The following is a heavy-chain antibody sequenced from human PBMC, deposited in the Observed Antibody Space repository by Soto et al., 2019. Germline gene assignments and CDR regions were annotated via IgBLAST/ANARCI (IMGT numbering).Heavy chain of an antibody. V-gene: IGHV1-18*01. D-gene: IGHD3-3*01. CDR2: ISAHSGNT. Sequence: ASVKVSCKASGYTFTSYGISWVRQAPGQGLEWMGWISAHSGNTNYAQHIQGGVTMTTDTSTSTAYTELRSLRSDDTAVYFCARGADFWSGYRWFDPWGQGTLVTVSS. CDR1: GYTFTSYG. CDR3: ARGADFWSGYRWFDP. J-gene: IGHJ5*02.